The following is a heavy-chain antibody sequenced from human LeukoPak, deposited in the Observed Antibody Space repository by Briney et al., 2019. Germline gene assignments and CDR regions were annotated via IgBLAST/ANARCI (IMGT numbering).Heavy chain of an antibody. J-gene: IGHJ4*02. V-gene: IGHV3-15*01. D-gene: IGHD6-13*01. CDR2: IKGKTAVGAP. Sequence: GGSLRLSCAASGFTFSSYSMNWVRQAPGKGLEWVGRIKGKTAVGAPDYVASVEGRFTISRDNAKNSLYLQMNSLRAEDTAVYYCARFLGYSSSSDDIDYWGQGTLVTVSS. CDR1: GFTFSSYS. CDR3: ARFLGYSSSSDDIDY.